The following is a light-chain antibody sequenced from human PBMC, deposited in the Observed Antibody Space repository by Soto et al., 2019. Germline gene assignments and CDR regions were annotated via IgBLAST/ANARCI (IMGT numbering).Light chain of an antibody. Sequence: DIQMTQSPSTLSASVGDRVTITCRASQSTSRWLAWYQQKPGKAPKLLIYDASSLASGVPSRFSGSGSGTEFTLTISSLQPDDFATYYCQQYNSYLLTFGGGTRWIS. CDR2: DAS. V-gene: IGKV1-5*01. J-gene: IGKJ4*01. CDR1: QSTSRW. CDR3: QQYNSYLLT.